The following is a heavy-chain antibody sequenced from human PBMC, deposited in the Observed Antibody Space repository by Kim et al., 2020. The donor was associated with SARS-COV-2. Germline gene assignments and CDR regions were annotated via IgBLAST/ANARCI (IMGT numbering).Heavy chain of an antibody. CDR3: AQNWNLKR. V-gene: IGHV3-23*01. CDR2: ISYNGADT. CDR1: GFTFTTYA. Sequence: GGSLRLSCAASGFTFTTYAMSWVRQAPGKGLEWVSNISYNGADTYYADSVKGRFTISRDNTENTLHLQMNSLRADDTAVYSCAQNWNLKRWGQGT. D-gene: IGHD1-1*01. J-gene: IGHJ4*02.